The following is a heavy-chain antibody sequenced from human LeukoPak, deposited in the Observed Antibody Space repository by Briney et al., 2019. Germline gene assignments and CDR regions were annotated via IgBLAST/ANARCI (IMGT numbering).Heavy chain of an antibody. J-gene: IGHJ4*02. V-gene: IGHV3-30*03. Sequence: GGSLRLSCAASGFTFSSYSMNWVRQAPGKGLEWVAVISYDGANKYYPDSVKGRFTISRDNSKHTLYLQMNSLRAEDTAVYYCARGDYDFWSGYQDYWGQGTLVTVSS. D-gene: IGHD3-3*01. CDR2: ISYDGANK. CDR3: ARGDYDFWSGYQDY. CDR1: GFTFSSYS.